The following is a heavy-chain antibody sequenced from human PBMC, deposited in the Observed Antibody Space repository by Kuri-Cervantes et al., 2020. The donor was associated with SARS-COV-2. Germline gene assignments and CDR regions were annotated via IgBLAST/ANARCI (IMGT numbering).Heavy chain of an antibody. D-gene: IGHD6-13*01. J-gene: IGHJ5*02. CDR1: GYTFTGYY. Sequence: ASSKVSCKASGYTFTGYYMHWVRQAPGQGLEWMGCINPNSGGTNYAQKFQGRVTITRDTSISTAYMELSRLRSDDTAVYYCARDQGYSSSRYLTWGQGTLVTVSS. V-gene: IGHV1-2*02. CDR3: ARDQGYSSSRYLT. CDR2: INPNSGGT.